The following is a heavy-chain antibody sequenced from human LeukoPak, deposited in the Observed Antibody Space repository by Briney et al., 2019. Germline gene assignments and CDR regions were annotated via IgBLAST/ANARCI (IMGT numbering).Heavy chain of an antibody. Sequence: PSETLSLTCTVSGGSISSSSYYWGWIRQPPGKGLEWIGSIYYSGSTYYNPSLKSRVTISVDTSKNQFSLKLSSVTAADTAVYYCAREGGYFDWLYYFDYWGQGTLVTVSS. D-gene: IGHD3-9*01. CDR1: GGSISSSSYY. J-gene: IGHJ4*02. V-gene: IGHV4-39*02. CDR3: AREGGYFDWLYYFDY. CDR2: IYYSGST.